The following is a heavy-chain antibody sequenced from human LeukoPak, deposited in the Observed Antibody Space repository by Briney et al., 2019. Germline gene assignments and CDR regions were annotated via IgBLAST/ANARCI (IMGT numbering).Heavy chain of an antibody. CDR1: GFIISNYG. CDR3: ARGSEHLDNWFDP. CDR2: ISGSSSLI. D-gene: IGHD1-14*01. V-gene: IGHV3-48*02. J-gene: IGHJ5*02. Sequence: GGSLTLSCAASGFIISNYGMNWVRQAPGKGLEWISYISGSSSLIHQADSVKGRFTISRDNAKNLASLQMSSLRDEDTAVYYCARGSEHLDNWFDPWGQRTLVTVSS.